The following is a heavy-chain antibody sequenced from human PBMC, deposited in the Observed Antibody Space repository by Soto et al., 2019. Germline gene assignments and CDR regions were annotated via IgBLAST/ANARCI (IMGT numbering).Heavy chain of an antibody. J-gene: IGHJ4*02. CDR2: ISPHNGNT. CDR3: ARDTGNSFDY. Sequence: HVQLAQSGGELKKPGASVKVSCNTSGYTFNTYFITWVRQAPGQGLEWMGWISPHNGNTNYAEKFQGRVTMTADTITKTAYMELRNLRIDDTAVYYCARDTGNSFDYWGQGTPGTVSS. CDR1: GYTFNTYF. V-gene: IGHV1-18*01.